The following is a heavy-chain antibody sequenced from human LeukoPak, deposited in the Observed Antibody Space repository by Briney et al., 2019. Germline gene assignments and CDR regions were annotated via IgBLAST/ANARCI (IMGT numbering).Heavy chain of an antibody. CDR2: IYNSGST. D-gene: IGHD6-19*01. V-gene: IGHV4-61*10. J-gene: IGHJ3*02. Sequence: SETLSLTCTVSGGSISSGSLYWSWIRQPAGKGLEWIGRIYNSGSTNYNPSLKSRVTISVDTSKNQFSLKLSSVTAADTAVYYCARDRDSSGWYSAFDIWGQGTMVTVSS. CDR3: ARDRDSSGWYSAFDI. CDR1: GGSISSGSLY.